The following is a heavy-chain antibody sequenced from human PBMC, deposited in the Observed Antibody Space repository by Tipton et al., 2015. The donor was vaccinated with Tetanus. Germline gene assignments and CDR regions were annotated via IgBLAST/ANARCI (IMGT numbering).Heavy chain of an antibody. CDR3: ARHGGLVGIYFEY. J-gene: IGHJ4*02. CDR2: IYNSGST. Sequence: GLVKPSQTLSLTCTVSGGSISRGGYYWSWIRQQPGKGLEWIGDIYNSGSTYYNPSLKSRVTISADTSKNQLSLKLTSVTVAGTAVYYWARHGGLVGIYFEYRGQGALVTVSS. CDR1: GGSISRGGYY. V-gene: IGHV4-31*03. D-gene: IGHD2-21*01.